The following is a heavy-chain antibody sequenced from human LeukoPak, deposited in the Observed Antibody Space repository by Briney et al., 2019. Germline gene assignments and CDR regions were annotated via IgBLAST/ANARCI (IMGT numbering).Heavy chain of an antibody. CDR1: GFTFSGFA. Sequence: GGSLRLSCAASGFTFSGFAMSWVRRTPGKGLEWVSGISGSGDNTLYADSVKGRFTISRDNSKNTLYLQMNSLRAEDTAVYYCAKGIYSSGWSYFGYWGHGTLVTVSS. D-gene: IGHD6-19*01. V-gene: IGHV3-23*01. CDR2: ISGSGDNT. J-gene: IGHJ4*01. CDR3: AKGIYSSGWSYFGY.